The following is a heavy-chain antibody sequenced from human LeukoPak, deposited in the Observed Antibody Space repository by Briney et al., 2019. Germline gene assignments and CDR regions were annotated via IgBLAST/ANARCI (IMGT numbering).Heavy chain of an antibody. CDR1: GGSISSSNW. D-gene: IGHD6-13*01. J-gene: IGHJ2*01. V-gene: IGHV4-4*02. CDR2: IYHSGST. CDR3: ARVSEAGNWYFDL. Sequence: SETLSLTCAVSGGSISSSNWWSWVRQPPGKGLEWIGEIYHSGSTNYNPSLKSRVTISVDKSKNQFSLKLSSVTAADTAVYYCARVSEAGNWYFDLWGRGTLVTVSS.